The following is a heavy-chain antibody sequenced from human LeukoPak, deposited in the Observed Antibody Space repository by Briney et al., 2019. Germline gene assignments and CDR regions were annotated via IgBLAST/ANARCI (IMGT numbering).Heavy chain of an antibody. D-gene: IGHD3-9*01. V-gene: IGHV4-61*02. J-gene: IGHJ4*02. Sequence: SETLSLTCTVSGDSMTRGGYYWRWVRQHPGKGLEWIGRIYTSGSTNYNPSLKSRVTMSVDTSKNQFSLKLSSVTAADTAVYYCARDISHWGQGTLVTVSS. CDR2: IYTSGST. CDR1: GDSMTRGGYY. CDR3: ARDISH.